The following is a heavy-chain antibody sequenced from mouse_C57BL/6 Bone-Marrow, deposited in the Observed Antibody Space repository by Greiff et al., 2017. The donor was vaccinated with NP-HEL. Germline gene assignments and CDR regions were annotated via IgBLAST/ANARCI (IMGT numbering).Heavy chain of an antibody. J-gene: IGHJ1*03. D-gene: IGHD1-1*02. CDR2: IWRGGST. CDR3: AKKGGSYPYWYFDV. V-gene: IGHV2-5*01. Sequence: VQLVESGPGLVQPSQSLSITCTVSGFSLTSYGVHWVRQSPGKGLEWLGVIWRGGSTDYNAAFMSRLSITKDNSKSQVFFKMNSLQADDTAIYYCAKKGGSYPYWYFDVWGTGTTVTVSS. CDR1: GFSLTSYG.